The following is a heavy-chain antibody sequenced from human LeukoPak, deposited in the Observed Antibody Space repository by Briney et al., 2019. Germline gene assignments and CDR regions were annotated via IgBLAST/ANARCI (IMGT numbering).Heavy chain of an antibody. V-gene: IGHV3-48*03. Sequence: PGGSLRLSCAASGFTFSSYEMNWVRQAPGKGLEWVSYISSSADTIYYADSVKGRITISRDNAKNSLYLQMSSLRAEDTAVYYCARANTDLVRGVFTHLDYWGQGTLVTVSS. CDR3: ARANTDLVRGVFTHLDY. J-gene: IGHJ4*02. CDR1: GFTFSSYE. CDR2: ISSSADTI. D-gene: IGHD3-10*01.